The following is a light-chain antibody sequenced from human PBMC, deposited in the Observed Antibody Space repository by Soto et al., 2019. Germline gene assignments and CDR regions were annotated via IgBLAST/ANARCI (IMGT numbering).Light chain of an antibody. J-gene: IGLJ2*01. CDR3: QTWDIGSRVV. CDR1: SGHSSYA. CDR2: LNSDGSH. V-gene: IGLV4-69*01. Sequence: QPVLTQSPSASASLGASVKLTCTLSSGHSSYAIAWHQQQPEKGPRYLMNLNSDGSHSKGDGIPDRFSGSSSGAERYLTISSLQSEDEADYYCQTWDIGSRVVFGGGTKLTVL.